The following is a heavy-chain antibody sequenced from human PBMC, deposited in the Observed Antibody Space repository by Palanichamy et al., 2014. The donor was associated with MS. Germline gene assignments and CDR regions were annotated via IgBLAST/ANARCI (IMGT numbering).Heavy chain of an antibody. CDR2: INWDSSSV. D-gene: IGHD5-18*01. CDR3: VRVGDNYGYYFDN. V-gene: IGHV3-20*04. CDR1: GFNFDDYG. J-gene: IGHJ4*02. Sequence: EVQLVESGGGVVRRGGRLRLSCATSGFNFDDYGVSWVRQAPGKGLEWVSYINWDSSSVGYADSVKGRFTISRDNAKSSLYLQLNSLRAEDTAFYYCVRVGDNYGYYFDNWGLGTLVTVSS.